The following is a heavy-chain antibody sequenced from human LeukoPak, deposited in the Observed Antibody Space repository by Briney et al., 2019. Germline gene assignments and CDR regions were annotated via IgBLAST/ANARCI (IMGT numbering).Heavy chain of an antibody. CDR1: GFTFGSYS. J-gene: IGHJ4*02. CDR2: ISGSSGYI. Sequence: GGSLRLSCAASGFTFGSYSMNWVRQAPGKGLEWVSSISGSSGYIYYADSVKGRFTISRDNAKNSLFLQMDSLRAEDTAVYFCAGVRMYYDSSGYYSDYWGQGTLVTVSS. CDR3: AGVRMYYDSSGYYSDY. D-gene: IGHD3-22*01. V-gene: IGHV3-21*01.